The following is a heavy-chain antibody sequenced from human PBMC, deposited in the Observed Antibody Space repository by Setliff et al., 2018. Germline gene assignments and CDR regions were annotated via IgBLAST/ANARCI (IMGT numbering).Heavy chain of an antibody. CDR1: GFTFGDHF. Sequence: GASLKISCAASGFTFGDHFMDWVRQPPGKGLEWVGRIKNKVNTFSTQYAASVNGRFSISRDDSKSSLYLQMNSLKSEDTAVYYCARVGYCDGTTCYPFDYWGPGTLVTVSA. CDR2: IKNKVNTFST. J-gene: IGHJ4*02. CDR3: ARVGYCDGTTCYPFDY. V-gene: IGHV3-72*01. D-gene: IGHD2-2*01.